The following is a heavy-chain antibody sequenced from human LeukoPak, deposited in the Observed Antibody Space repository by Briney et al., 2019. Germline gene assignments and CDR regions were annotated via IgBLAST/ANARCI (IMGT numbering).Heavy chain of an antibody. CDR2: IYYSGST. J-gene: IGHJ3*02. CDR1: GYSISSGYY. V-gene: IGHV4-38-2*02. Sequence: SETLSLTCTVSGYSISSGYYWGWIRQPPGKGLEWIGSIYYSGSTYYNPSLKSRVTISVDTSKNQFSLKLSSVTAADTAVYYCARALWFGENDAFDIWGQGTMVTVSS. D-gene: IGHD3-10*01. CDR3: ARALWFGENDAFDI.